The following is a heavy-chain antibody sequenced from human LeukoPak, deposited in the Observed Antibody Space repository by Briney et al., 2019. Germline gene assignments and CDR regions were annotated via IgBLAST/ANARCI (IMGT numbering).Heavy chain of an antibody. J-gene: IGHJ6*03. Sequence: PGGSLRLSCAASGFTFSSYAMHWVRQAPGKGLEWVAFIRYDGSNKYYADSVKGRFTISRDNAKNSLYLQMNSLRAEDTAVYYCAREVEDTAMVTTYYYMDVWGKGTTVTVSS. D-gene: IGHD5-18*01. CDR2: IRYDGSNK. V-gene: IGHV3-30*02. CDR1: GFTFSSYA. CDR3: AREVEDTAMVTTYYYMDV.